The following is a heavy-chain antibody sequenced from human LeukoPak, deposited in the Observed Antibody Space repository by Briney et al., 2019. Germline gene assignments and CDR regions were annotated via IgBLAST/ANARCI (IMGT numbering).Heavy chain of an antibody. CDR2: IYHSGST. V-gene: IGHV4-30-2*01. CDR1: GGSISSGGYS. CDR3: ARDLLVDIVATMDY. J-gene: IGHJ4*02. D-gene: IGHD5-12*01. Sequence: SQTLSLTCAVSGGSISSGGYSWSWIRQPPGKGLEWIGYIYHSGSTYYNPSLKSRVTISVDRSKNQFSLKLSSVTAADTAVYYCARDLLVDIVATMDYWGQGTLVTVSS.